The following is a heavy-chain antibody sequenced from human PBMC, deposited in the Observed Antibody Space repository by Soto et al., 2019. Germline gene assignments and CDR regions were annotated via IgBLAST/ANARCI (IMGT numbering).Heavy chain of an antibody. CDR1: GFPFSSYE. Sequence: PGGSLRLWCTASGFPFSSYERNWVRQSPGKGLELLSFISIISLTIYYSVSVKGRFTISRDNANKSLYLQMNSLSVDDTAHYYCGRDERTAWYFDIWGRGTLVTVSS. V-gene: IGHV3-48*03. CDR2: ISIISLTI. J-gene: IGHJ2*01. CDR3: GRDERTAWYFDI.